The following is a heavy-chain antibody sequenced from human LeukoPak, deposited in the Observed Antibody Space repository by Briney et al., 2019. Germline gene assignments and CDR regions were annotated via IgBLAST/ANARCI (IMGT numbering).Heavy chain of an antibody. CDR2: ISHSGST. J-gene: IGHJ4*02. CDR3: ARLFHPALSGNYPFDY. V-gene: IGHV4-59*01. CDR1: GGSISTFY. Sequence: SETLSLTCTVSGGSISTFYWSWIRQPPGKGLEWIAYISHSGSTSYNPFLKSRVTISVDTSKNQFSLKLNSVTAADTAMYYCARLFHPALSGNYPFDYWGQGTLVTVSS. D-gene: IGHD1-26*01.